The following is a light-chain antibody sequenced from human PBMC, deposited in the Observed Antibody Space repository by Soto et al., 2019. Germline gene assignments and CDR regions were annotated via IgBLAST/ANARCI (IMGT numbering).Light chain of an antibody. J-gene: IGLJ2*01. CDR1: RSDIGAYNF. CDR3: TSWTTSTTMI. V-gene: IGLV2-14*03. Sequence: QSVLTQPASVSGSPGQSITISCTGTRSDIGAYNFVSWYQQHPGKAPKLILYDVTIRPSGVSYRFSGSKSGNTASLTISGLQAEDEADYYCTSWTTSTTMIFGGGTKVTVL. CDR2: DVT.